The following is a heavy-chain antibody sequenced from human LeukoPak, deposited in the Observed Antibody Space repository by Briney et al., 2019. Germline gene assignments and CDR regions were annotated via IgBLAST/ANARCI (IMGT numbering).Heavy chain of an antibody. D-gene: IGHD4-17*01. CDR3: ARDLVTVTKGFDI. Sequence: SETLSLTCAVSDDSFSRHYWTWIRQPPGKGLEWIGYISYIGTTNYNPSLKSRVTISIDTSKNQFSLKLSSVTAADTAVYYCARDLVTVTKGFDIWGQGTMVSVSS. CDR1: DDSFSRHY. J-gene: IGHJ3*02. V-gene: IGHV4-59*11. CDR2: ISYIGTT.